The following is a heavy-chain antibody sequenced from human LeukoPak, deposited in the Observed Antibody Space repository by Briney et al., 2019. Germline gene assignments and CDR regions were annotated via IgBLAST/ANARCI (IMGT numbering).Heavy chain of an antibody. D-gene: IGHD2-2*01. V-gene: IGHV4-31*03. CDR3: ARTPQFRTDPDY. Sequence: SQTLSLTCIVSGGSISSGGYFWTWARQHPGKGLEWIGCISYSGSTYYNPSLKSRVTISMDTSENQFSLKLTSVTAADTAVYYCARTPQFRTDPDYWGRGTLVTVSS. CDR1: GGSISSGGYF. J-gene: IGHJ4*02. CDR2: ISYSGST.